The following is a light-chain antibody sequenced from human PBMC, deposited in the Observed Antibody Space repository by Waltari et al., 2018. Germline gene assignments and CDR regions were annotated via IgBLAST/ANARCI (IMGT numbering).Light chain of an antibody. V-gene: IGKV1-39*01. CDR1: QSISSY. J-gene: IGKJ4*01. CDR3: QQSYSTPRLT. Sequence: DIQMTQSPSSLSASVGDRVTITCRASQSISSYVNWYQQKPGKAPKLLIYAESSLQSGVPSRFSGSGSGTDFTLTISSLQPEDFATYYCQQSYSTPRLTFGGGTKVEIK. CDR2: AES.